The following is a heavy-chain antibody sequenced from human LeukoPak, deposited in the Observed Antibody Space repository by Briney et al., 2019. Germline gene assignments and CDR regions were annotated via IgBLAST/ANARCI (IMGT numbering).Heavy chain of an antibody. V-gene: IGHV4-59*01. J-gene: IGHJ6*02. CDR1: GDSINSYY. D-gene: IGHD3-10*01. Sequence: SETLSLTCTVSGDSINSYYWSWIRQPPGKGLEWIGYIYYSGNTNYNPSLKSRVTISVDTSKIQFSLKLTSVTAADTAVYYCARDETYYYGSGSYYYYYYGMDVWGQGTTVTVSS. CDR2: IYYSGNT. CDR3: ARDETYYYGSGSYYYYYYGMDV.